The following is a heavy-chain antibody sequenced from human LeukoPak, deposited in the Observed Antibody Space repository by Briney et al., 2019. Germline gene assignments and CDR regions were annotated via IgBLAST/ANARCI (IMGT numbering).Heavy chain of an antibody. CDR2: ISSSGSTI. Sequence: GGSLRLSCAASGFTFSDYYMSWIRQAPGKGLEWVSYISSSGSTIYYADSVKGRFTISRDNAKNSLYLQMNSLRAEDTAVYYCAKDNTETLKFDPWGQGTLVTVSS. V-gene: IGHV3-11*01. D-gene: IGHD2-2*02. J-gene: IGHJ5*02. CDR3: AKDNTETLKFDP. CDR1: GFTFSDYY.